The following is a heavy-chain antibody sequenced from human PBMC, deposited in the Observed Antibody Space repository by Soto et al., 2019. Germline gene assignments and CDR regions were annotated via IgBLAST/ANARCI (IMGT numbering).Heavy chain of an antibody. CDR1: GYTFTSYA. V-gene: IGHV1-3*01. Sequence: QVPLVQSGAEVKKPGASVKVSCKASGYTFTSYAMHWVRQAPGQRLEWMGWINAGNGNTKYSQKFQGRVTITRDTSASTAYMELSSLRSEDTAVYYCARARMVLWFGEFPNDAFDIWGQGTMVTVSS. D-gene: IGHD3-10*01. CDR3: ARARMVLWFGEFPNDAFDI. CDR2: INAGNGNT. J-gene: IGHJ3*02.